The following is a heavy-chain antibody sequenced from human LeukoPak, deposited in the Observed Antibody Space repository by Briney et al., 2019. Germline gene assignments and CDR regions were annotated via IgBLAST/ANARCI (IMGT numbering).Heavy chain of an antibody. J-gene: IGHJ4*02. Sequence: PSETLSLTCAVYGGSFSGYYWSWIRQPPGKGLEWIGEINHSGSTNYNPSLKSRVTISVDTSKNQFSLKLSSVTAADTAVYYCARDYHCGGDCYGYWGQGTLVTVSS. CDR3: ARDYHCGGDCYGY. V-gene: IGHV4-34*01. CDR1: GGSFSGYY. D-gene: IGHD2-21*01. CDR2: INHSGST.